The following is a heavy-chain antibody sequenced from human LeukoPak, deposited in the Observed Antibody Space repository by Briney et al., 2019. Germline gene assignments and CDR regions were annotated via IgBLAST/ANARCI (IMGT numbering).Heavy chain of an antibody. CDR1: GGSISSYY. CDR2: IYYSGST. V-gene: IGHV4-59*01. Sequence: SETLSLTCTVSGGSISSYYWSWIRQPPGKGLEWIGYIYYSGSTNYNPSLKSRVTISVDTSKNQFSLKLSSVTAADTAVYYCASSGARYYDILTGYYNSAYYMDVWGKGTTVTISS. D-gene: IGHD3-9*01. CDR3: ASSGARYYDILTGYYNSAYYMDV. J-gene: IGHJ6*03.